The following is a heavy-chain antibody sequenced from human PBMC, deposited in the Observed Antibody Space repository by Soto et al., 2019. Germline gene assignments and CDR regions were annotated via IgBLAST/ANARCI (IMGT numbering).Heavy chain of an antibody. V-gene: IGHV3-23*01. CDR3: AKEFMVRGVPPLSFGMDV. CDR2: ISGSGGST. Sequence: GGSLRLSCAASAFTFSSYAMSWVRQAPGKGLEWVSGISGSGGSTYYADPVKGRFTISRDNSKNTLYLQVNSLRAEDTALYYCAKEFMVRGVPPLSFGMDVWGQGTTVTVSS. D-gene: IGHD3-10*01. CDR1: AFTFSSYA. J-gene: IGHJ6*02.